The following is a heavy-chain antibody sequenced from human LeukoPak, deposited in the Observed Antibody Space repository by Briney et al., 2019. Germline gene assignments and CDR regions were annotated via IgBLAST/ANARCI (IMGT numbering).Heavy chain of an antibody. J-gene: IGHJ4*02. CDR1: GYTFTSYW. CDR3: ARLGRFGECYFDY. D-gene: IGHD3-10*01. V-gene: IGHV5-51*01. CDR2: IYPGDSDT. Sequence: KVSCKASGYTFTSYWIGWVRQMPGKGLEWMGIIYPGDSDTRYSPSFQGQVTISADKSISTAYLQWSSLKASDTAMYYCARLGRFGECYFDYWGQGTLVTVSS.